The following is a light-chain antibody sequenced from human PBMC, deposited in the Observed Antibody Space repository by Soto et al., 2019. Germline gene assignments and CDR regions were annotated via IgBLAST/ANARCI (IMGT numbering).Light chain of an antibody. J-gene: IGLJ1*01. Sequence: QSVLTQPPSASGTPGQRVTISCSGSSSNIGSDTVNWYQQLPGTAPKLLIHRSNQRPSGVPGRFSGSKSGTSASLAISGLQSEDEADYYCSSYTGSSTLVFGTGTKLTVL. CDR1: SSNIGSDT. CDR2: RSN. CDR3: SSYTGSSTLV. V-gene: IGLV1-44*01.